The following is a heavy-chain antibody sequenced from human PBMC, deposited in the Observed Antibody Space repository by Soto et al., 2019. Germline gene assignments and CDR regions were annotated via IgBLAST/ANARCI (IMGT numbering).Heavy chain of an antibody. V-gene: IGHV3-30*18. CDR1: GFTFSSFA. CDR2: ISYDGSDV. CDR3: AKDGTPTYGAADY. D-gene: IGHD1-26*01. J-gene: IGHJ4*02. Sequence: QVQLVESGGGVVQPGKSLRLSCVASGFTFSSFAMHWVRQAPGKGLEWVALISYDGSDVYYKDSLKGRFTISRDNSKNTLYLQMNCLSAGASALYFCAKDGTPTYGAADYWGQGTRITVSS.